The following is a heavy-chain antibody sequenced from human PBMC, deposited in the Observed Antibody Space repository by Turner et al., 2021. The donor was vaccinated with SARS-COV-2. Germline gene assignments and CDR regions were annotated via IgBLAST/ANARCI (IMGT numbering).Heavy chain of an antibody. CDR1: GFTFSSYN. CDR2: ISSSSSYI. CDR3: ARDLNAYYYDSSGLDY. V-gene: IGHV3-21*01. D-gene: IGHD3-22*01. Sequence: EVQLVESGGGLVKPGGSLRLSCAASGFTFSSYNMNWVRQAPGKGLEWGSSISSSSSYIYYADSVKGRFTISRDNAKNSLYLQMNSLRAEDTAVYYCARDLNAYYYDSSGLDYWGQGTLVTVSS. J-gene: IGHJ4*02.